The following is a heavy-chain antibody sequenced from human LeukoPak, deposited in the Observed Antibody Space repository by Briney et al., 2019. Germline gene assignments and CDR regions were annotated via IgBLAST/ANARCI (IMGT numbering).Heavy chain of an antibody. V-gene: IGHV3-30*02. Sequence: GGSLRLSCAASGFTFSDYYMSWIRQAPGKGLEWVAFIRYDGSNKYYADSVKGRFTISRDNSKNTLYLQMNSLRAEDTAVYYCAKAIQLWSLYYYYYMDVWGKGTTVTISS. D-gene: IGHD5-18*01. CDR2: IRYDGSNK. J-gene: IGHJ6*03. CDR3: AKAIQLWSLYYYYYMDV. CDR1: GFTFSDYY.